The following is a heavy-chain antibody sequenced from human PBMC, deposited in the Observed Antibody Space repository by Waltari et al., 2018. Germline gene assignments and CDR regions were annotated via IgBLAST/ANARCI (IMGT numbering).Heavy chain of an antibody. CDR1: GYTFTDYY. D-gene: IGHD2-15*01. J-gene: IGHJ5*02. CDR3: SRSGSDDWFDP. Sequence: EVQLLQSGAEVKKPGATVKISCKSSGYTFTDYYIHWVKQTPGKGLEWMGRVGPKDGETIYAEKFQDRVTISADTSTDTVYMIMNGLRFDDTALYFCSRSGSDDWFDPWGQGTLVTVSS. CDR2: VGPKDGET. V-gene: IGHV1-69-2*01.